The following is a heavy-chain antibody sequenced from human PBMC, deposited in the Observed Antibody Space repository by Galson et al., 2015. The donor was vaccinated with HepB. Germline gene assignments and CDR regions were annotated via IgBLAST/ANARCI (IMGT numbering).Heavy chain of an antibody. D-gene: IGHD2-2*01. CDR1: GGTFSSYA. V-gene: IGHV1-69*06. CDR3: ASTVPAVSRDYYYGMDV. Sequence: CKASGGTFSSYAISWVRQAPGQGLEWMGGIIPIFGTANYAQKFQGRVTITADKSTSTAYMELSSLRSEDTAVYYCASTVPAVSRDYYYGMDVWGQGTTVTVSS. J-gene: IGHJ6*02. CDR2: IIPIFGTA.